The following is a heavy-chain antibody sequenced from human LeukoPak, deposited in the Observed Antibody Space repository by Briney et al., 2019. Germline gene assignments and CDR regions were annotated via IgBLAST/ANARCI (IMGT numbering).Heavy chain of an antibody. CDR2: IYTSGST. CDR3: ARDTHSGGWSRGWFDP. Sequence: SETLSLTCTVSGGSISSYYWSWIRQPAGKGLEWIGRIYTSGSTNYNPSLKSRVTMSVDTSKNQFSLQLNSVTAADTAVYYCARDTHSGGWSRGWFDPWGPGTQVIVSS. D-gene: IGHD6-19*01. V-gene: IGHV4-4*07. J-gene: IGHJ5*02. CDR1: GGSISSYY.